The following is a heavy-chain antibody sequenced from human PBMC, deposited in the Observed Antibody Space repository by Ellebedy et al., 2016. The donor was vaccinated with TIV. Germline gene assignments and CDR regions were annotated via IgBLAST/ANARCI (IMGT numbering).Heavy chain of an antibody. V-gene: IGHV1-18*04. J-gene: IGHJ6*02. D-gene: IGHD2-2*02. Sequence: MPGGSLRLSCKTSGYTFSSYGISWVRQAPGQGLEWMGSIIPHTGDPRYTKKPHDRVTMTTDTSTTTAYMELRRLRSYDTAVYYCATLTAYCSSSSCYNRDFYGMDAWGQGTTVTVSS. CDR2: IIPHTGDP. CDR3: ATLTAYCSSSSCYNRDFYGMDA. CDR1: GYTFSSYG.